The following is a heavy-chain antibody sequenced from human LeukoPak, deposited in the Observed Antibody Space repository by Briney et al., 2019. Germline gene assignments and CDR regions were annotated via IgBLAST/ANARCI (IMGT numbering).Heavy chain of an antibody. CDR2: INSDGSST. CDR3: ARENSGWYGAFDI. V-gene: IGHV3-74*01. Sequence: PGGSLRLSCAASGFTFSSYWMYWVRQAPGKGLVWVSRINSDGSSTSYADSVKGRFTISRDNAKNTLYLQMNSLRAEDTAVYYCARENSGWYGAFDIWGQGTMVTVSS. D-gene: IGHD6-13*01. CDR1: GFTFSSYW. J-gene: IGHJ3*02.